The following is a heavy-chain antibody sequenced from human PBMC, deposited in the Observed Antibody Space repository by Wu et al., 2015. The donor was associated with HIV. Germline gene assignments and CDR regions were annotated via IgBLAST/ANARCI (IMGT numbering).Heavy chain of an antibody. CDR3: ARVPAGGGYYDYMDV. Sequence: QVQLVQSGAEVKKPGASVRVSCKTSGYTFIDHFLHWVRQAPGQGLEWMGWVNPGSGGTNYAQKFQGRVTTSSDVAISTVYMELSRLKSDDTAVYYCARVPAGGGYYDYMDVWGKGTTVTVSS. CDR2: VNPGSGGT. V-gene: IGHV1-2*02. J-gene: IGHJ6*03. CDR1: GYTFIDHF. D-gene: IGHD6-13*01.